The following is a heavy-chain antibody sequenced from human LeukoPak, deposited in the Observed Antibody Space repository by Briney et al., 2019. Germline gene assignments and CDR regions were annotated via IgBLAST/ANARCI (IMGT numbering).Heavy chain of an antibody. V-gene: IGHV4-39*01. Sequence: SETLSLTCTVSGGSISSSSYYWGWLRQPPGKGLEWIGSIYYSGSTYYNPSLKSRVTISVDTSKNQFSLKLSSVTAADTAVYYCARPRDYDFWSGSPSWSDAFDIWGQGTMVTVSS. CDR1: GGSISSSSYY. CDR2: IYYSGST. CDR3: ARPRDYDFWSGSPSWSDAFDI. J-gene: IGHJ3*02. D-gene: IGHD3-3*01.